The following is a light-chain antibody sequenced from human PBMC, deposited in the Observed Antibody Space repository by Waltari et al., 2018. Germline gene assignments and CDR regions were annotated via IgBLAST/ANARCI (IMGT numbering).Light chain of an antibody. CDR2: AAS. V-gene: IGKV1-12*01. J-gene: IGKJ1*01. CDR1: QDIGSP. CDR3: QQGHSVPPT. Sequence: EIQMIQSPSSVFASVGDIIAITCRATQDIGSPLAWYQQKPGQGPNLLIYAASNLQTGVPSRFSGSGSGADFTLTINSLQPEDFAVYYCQQGHSVPPTFGQGTRVEIK.